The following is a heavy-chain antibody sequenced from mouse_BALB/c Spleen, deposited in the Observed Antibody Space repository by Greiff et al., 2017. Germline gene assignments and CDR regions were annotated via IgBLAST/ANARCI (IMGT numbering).Heavy chain of an antibody. CDR2: ISYDGSN. CDR1: GYSITSGYY. Sequence: EVQLQQSGPGLVKPSQSLSLTCSVTGYSITSGYYWNWIRQFPGNKLEWMGYISYDGSNNYNPSLKNRISITRDTSKNQFFLKLNSVTTEDTATYYCAREGGYSPFAYWGQGTLVTVSA. V-gene: IGHV3-6*02. D-gene: IGHD2-3*01. CDR3: AREGGYSPFAY. J-gene: IGHJ3*01.